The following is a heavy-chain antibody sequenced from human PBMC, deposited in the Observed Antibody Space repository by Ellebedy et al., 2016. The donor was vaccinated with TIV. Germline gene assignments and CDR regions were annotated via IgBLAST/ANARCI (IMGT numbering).Heavy chain of an antibody. Sequence: ASVKVSCXVSGYTFTGYYMHWVRQAPGQGLEWMGWINPNSGGTNYAQKFQGRVTMPRDTSITTAYMELSRLRSDDTAVYYCATYDSSGWWFDPWGQGTLVTVSS. CDR2: INPNSGGT. V-gene: IGHV1-2*02. CDR3: ATYDSSGWWFDP. CDR1: GYTFTGYY. D-gene: IGHD3-22*01. J-gene: IGHJ5*02.